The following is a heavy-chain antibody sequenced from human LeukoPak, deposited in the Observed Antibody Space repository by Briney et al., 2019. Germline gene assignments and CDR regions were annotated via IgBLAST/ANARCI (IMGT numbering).Heavy chain of an antibody. CDR2: ISDDGSNK. Sequence: GGSLRLSCVAAEFTFSSYGIHWVRQAPGKGLDWVAVISDDGSNKYYSDSVKGRFTISRDNSRNTLYLHMNSLRPDDTAVYYCAKDMVEGSGYYYPTPFDCWGQGTLVTVSS. J-gene: IGHJ4*02. CDR1: EFTFSSYG. CDR3: AKDMVEGSGYYYPTPFDC. D-gene: IGHD3-22*01. V-gene: IGHV3-30*18.